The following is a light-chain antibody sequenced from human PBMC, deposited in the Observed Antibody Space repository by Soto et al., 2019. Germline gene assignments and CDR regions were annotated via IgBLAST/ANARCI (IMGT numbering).Light chain of an antibody. CDR3: SSFTRGGTWV. J-gene: IGLJ3*02. CDR1: SSDVGAYNH. CDR2: EVN. V-gene: IGLV2-14*03. Sequence: QSALTQPASVSGSPGQSITISCTGTSSDVGAYNHVSWYQQHPGKVPKVMIYEVNNRPSGVSNRFSASKSGNTASLTISGLQAEDEATYYCSSFTRGGTWVFGGGTQLTVL.